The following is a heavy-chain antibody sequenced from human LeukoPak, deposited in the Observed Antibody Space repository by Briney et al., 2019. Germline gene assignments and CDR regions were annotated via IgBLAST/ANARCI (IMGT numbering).Heavy chain of an antibody. J-gene: IGHJ4*02. CDR2: INPSGGST. CDR3: ARDGASYYDSSGPLEPNFGY. Sequence: ASVKVSCKASGYTFTSYYMHWVRQAPGQGLEWMGIINPSGGSTSYAQKFQGRVTMTRDMSTSTVYMELSSLRSEDTAVYYCARDGASYYDSSGPLEPNFGYWGQGTLVTVSS. V-gene: IGHV1-46*01. CDR1: GYTFTSYY. D-gene: IGHD3-22*01.